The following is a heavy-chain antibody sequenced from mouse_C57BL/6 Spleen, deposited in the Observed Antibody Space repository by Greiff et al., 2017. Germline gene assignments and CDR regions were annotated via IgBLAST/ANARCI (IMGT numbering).Heavy chain of an antibody. J-gene: IGHJ2*01. V-gene: IGHV3-6*01. CDR2: ISYDGSN. D-gene: IGHD4-1*01. CDR3: ARYNWDFDY. Sequence: EVQVVESGPGLVKPSQSLSLTCSVTGYSITSGYYWNWIRQFPGNKLEWMGYISYDGSNNYNPSLKNRISITRDTSKNQLYLKLNSVTTEDAATYYCARYNWDFDYWGQGTTLTVSS. CDR1: GYSITSGYY.